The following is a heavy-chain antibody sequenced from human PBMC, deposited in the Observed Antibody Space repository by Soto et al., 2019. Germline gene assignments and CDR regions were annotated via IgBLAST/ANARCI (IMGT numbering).Heavy chain of an antibody. CDR1: GFTFSSYG. V-gene: IGHV3-33*01. CDR2: IWYDGSNK. CDR3: ARGGWSVYGDYEYFQH. J-gene: IGHJ1*01. Sequence: QVQLVESGGGVVQPGRSLRLSCAASGFTFSSYGMHWVRQAPGKGLEWVAVIWYDGSNKYYADSVKGRFTISRDNSKNTLYLQMNSLRAEDTAVYYCARGGWSVYGDYEYFQHWGQGTLVTVSS. D-gene: IGHD4-17*01.